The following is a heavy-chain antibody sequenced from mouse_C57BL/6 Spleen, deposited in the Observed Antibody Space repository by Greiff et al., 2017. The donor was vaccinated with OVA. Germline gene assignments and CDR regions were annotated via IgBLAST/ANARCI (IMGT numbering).Heavy chain of an antibody. CDR1: GFTFSNYW. J-gene: IGHJ4*01. V-gene: IGHV6-3*01. CDR3: TGDEWYYAMDY. CDR2: IRLKSDNYAT. D-gene: IGHD1-3*01. Sequence: EVKLVESGGGLVQPGGSMKLSCVVSGFTFSNYWMNWVRQSPEKGLEWVAQIRLKSDNYATHYAESVKGRFTISRDDSKSSVYLQMNNLRAEDTGIYYCTGDEWYYAMDYWGQGTSVTVSS.